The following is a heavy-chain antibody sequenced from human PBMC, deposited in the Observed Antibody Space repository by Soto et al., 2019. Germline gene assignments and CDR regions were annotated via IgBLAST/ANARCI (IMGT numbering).Heavy chain of an antibody. CDR3: ASCPSIVGATTLFDF. CDR1: GYSFTSYW. Sequence: GESLKISCKGSGYSFTSYWIGWVRQMPGKGLEWMGIIYPGDSDTRYSPSFQGQVTISADKSISTAYLQWSSLKASDTAMYYCASCPSIVGATTLFDFWGPGTLVTVS. CDR2: IYPGDSDT. V-gene: IGHV5-51*01. J-gene: IGHJ4*02. D-gene: IGHD1-26*01.